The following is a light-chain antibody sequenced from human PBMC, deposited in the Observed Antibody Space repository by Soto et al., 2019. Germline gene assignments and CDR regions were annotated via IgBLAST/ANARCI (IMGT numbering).Light chain of an antibody. CDR3: QQSYSNPWT. CDR1: QRIGTN. J-gene: IGKJ1*01. V-gene: IGKV1-39*01. Sequence: DIQMTQSPSSLSASVGDRVTITCGTSQRIGTNLNWYHEKPGKAPKLLIYAASSLHSGVPSRFSGSGSGTDFTLTISSLQPEEFATYYCQQSYSNPWTVGQGTKVEIK. CDR2: AAS.